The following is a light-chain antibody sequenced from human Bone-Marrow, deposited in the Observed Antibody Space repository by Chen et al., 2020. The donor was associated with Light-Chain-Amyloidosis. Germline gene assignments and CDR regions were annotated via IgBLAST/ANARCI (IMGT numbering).Light chain of an antibody. CDR1: SSDVDGYDY. J-gene: IGLJ3*02. CDR3: NSYTSSSTV. CDR2: EVT. V-gene: IGLV2-14*03. Sequence: QYALSQTASVSGAPGQSIPISCIGASSDVDGYDYVSWYQQHPSKAPNLIIYEVTPRPSGVSDRFSGSKSGNTASLTISGLQTEDEADYYCNSYTSSSTVFGGGTKLTVL.